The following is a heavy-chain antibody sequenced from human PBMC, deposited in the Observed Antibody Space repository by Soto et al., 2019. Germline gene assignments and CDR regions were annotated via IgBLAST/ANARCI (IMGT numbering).Heavy chain of an antibody. CDR3: ASVISGDSEYYFDY. CDR2: IYYSGRT. J-gene: IGHJ4*02. V-gene: IGHV4-31*03. D-gene: IGHD4-17*01. CDR1: GVSISSGGYY. Sequence: QVQLQESGPGLVKPSQTLSLTCTVSGVSISSGGYYWGWIRQHPGKGLEWIGNIYYSGRTYYNPSLKSRVIMSVDTSKNHFSLKLSSVTAADTAMYYCASVISGDSEYYFDYWGQGTLVTVSS.